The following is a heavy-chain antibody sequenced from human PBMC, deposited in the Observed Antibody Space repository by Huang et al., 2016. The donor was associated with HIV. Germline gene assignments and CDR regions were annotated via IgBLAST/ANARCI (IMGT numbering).Heavy chain of an antibody. D-gene: IGHD3-22*01. J-gene: IGHJ4*02. CDR1: GYPFTSSS. V-gene: IGHV1-46*01. Sequence: QVQLVQSGAEVKKPGASVKVSCKASGYPFTSSSMHWMRQAPGQGLEWMAIMNPSGVTTRDAQKFQGRITVTRDTSTSTVYMELSSLRADDTAVYYCARERVYYYDNSGPRGFDYWGQGTLVTVSS. CDR3: ARERVYYYDNSGPRGFDY. CDR2: MNPSGVTT.